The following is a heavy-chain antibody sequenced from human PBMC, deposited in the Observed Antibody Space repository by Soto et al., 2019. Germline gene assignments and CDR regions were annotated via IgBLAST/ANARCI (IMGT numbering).Heavy chain of an antibody. V-gene: IGHV3-15*01. CDR3: TTAVTYGGYPFDD. CDR1: ILTTTKSL. Sequence: PEGSLRQSGAAAILTTTKSLLCRVRQAPGKGLEWVGRIKSKTDGGTTDYAAPVKGRFTISRDDSKNTLYLQMNSLKTEDTVVYDCTTAVTYGGYPFDDWGQGT. D-gene: IGHD4-17*01. CDR2: IKSKTDGGTT. J-gene: IGHJ4*02.